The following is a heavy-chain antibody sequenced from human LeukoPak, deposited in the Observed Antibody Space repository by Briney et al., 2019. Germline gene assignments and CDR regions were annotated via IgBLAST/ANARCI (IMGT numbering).Heavy chain of an antibody. Sequence: GGSLRLSCAASGFTFSSYAVSWVRQAPGKGLGWVSAISGSGGSTYYAASVKGRFTISRDNSKNTLYLQMNSLRAEDTAVYYCAKEATLITMVRGVIRTYYFDYWGQGTLVTVSS. CDR2: ISGSGGST. V-gene: IGHV3-23*01. D-gene: IGHD3-10*01. CDR3: AKEATLITMVRGVIRTYYFDY. CDR1: GFTFSSYA. J-gene: IGHJ4*02.